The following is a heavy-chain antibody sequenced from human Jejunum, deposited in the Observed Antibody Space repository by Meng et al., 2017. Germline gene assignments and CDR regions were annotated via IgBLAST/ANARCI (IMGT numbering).Heavy chain of an antibody. CDR1: GFTFSDSY. D-gene: IGHD1-26*01. J-gene: IGHJ4*02. V-gene: IGHV3-11*04. CDR3: ARDPRGILGASWRWNYYFDY. Sequence: GESLKISCAASGFTFSDSYMSWIRQAPGKGLEWVSTISSFGSTIYYADSVKGRFTISRDNANNLLYLQVNSLRAEDTAVYYCARDPRGILGASWRWNYYFDYWGQGTLVTSPQ. CDR2: ISSFGSTI.